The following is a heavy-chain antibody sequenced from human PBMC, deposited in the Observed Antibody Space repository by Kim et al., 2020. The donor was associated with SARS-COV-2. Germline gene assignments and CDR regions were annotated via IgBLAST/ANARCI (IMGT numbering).Heavy chain of an antibody. D-gene: IGHD5-12*01. Sequence: YTDPVKGRFTIARDITKNTVYLQMNSLRAEDTAVYYCVRDKGSGYTGMGVWGQGTTVTVSS. V-gene: IGHV3-33*01. J-gene: IGHJ6*02. CDR3: VRDKGSGYTGMGV.